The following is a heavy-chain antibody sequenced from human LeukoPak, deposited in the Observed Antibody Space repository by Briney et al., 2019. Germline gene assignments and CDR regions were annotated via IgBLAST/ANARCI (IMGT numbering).Heavy chain of an antibody. V-gene: IGHV1-69*05. CDR2: IIPIFGTA. CDR3: ASGSSSRFSYFDY. J-gene: IGHJ4*02. CDR1: GGTFSSYA. Sequence: SAKVSCKASGGTFSSYAISWVRQAPGQGLEWMGGIIPIFGTANYAQKFQGRVTITTDESTSTAYMELSSLRSEDTAVYYCASGSSSRFSYFDYWGQGTLVTVSS. D-gene: IGHD1-26*01.